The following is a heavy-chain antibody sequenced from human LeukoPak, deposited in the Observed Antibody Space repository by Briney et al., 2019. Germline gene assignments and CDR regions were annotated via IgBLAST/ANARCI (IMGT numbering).Heavy chain of an antibody. CDR2: ITGSSGNT. V-gene: IGHV3-23*01. J-gene: IGHJ4*02. CDR3: AKWGDYDVLTGYYVSDY. CDR1: GFTFSNYA. D-gene: IGHD3-9*01. Sequence: PGASLTLSCAASGFTFSNYAMSWVRQAPGKGLEWVSAITGSSGNTYYADSVKVRFTISRDNSKNTVFLQMNSLRAEDTAVYYCAKWGDYDVLTGYYVSDYWGQGTLVTVSS.